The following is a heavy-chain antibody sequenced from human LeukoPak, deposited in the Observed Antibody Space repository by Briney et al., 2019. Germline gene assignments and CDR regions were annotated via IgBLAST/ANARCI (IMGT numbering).Heavy chain of an antibody. J-gene: IGHJ6*02. Sequence: PGGSLRLSCAASGFTFSSYEMNWVRQAPGKGLEWVSYISSSGSTIYYADSVKGRFTISRDNAKNSLYLQMNSLRAEDTAVYCCARDEVQQALTYYYYYYGMDVWGQGTTVTVSS. V-gene: IGHV3-48*03. CDR3: ARDEVQQALTYYYYYYGMDV. CDR2: ISSSGSTI. CDR1: GFTFSSYE. D-gene: IGHD6-13*01.